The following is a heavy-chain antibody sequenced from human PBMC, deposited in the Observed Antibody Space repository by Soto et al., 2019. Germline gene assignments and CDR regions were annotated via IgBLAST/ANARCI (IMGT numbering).Heavy chain of an antibody. Sequence: QVQLQESGPGLVKPSETLSLTCTVSGGSISHYYWSWIRQPPGKGLEWIGYIYYSGSTNYNPSLTSRVTISLDTSKTQFSLIVSSVTAADTAVYYCAREAGYYDRSGYNWFDPWGPGIQVTVSS. CDR3: AREAGYYDRSGYNWFDP. CDR1: GGSISHYY. D-gene: IGHD3-22*01. CDR2: IYYSGST. J-gene: IGHJ5*02. V-gene: IGHV4-59*01.